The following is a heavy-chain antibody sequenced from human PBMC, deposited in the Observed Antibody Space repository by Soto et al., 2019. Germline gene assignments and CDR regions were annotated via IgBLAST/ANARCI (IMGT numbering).Heavy chain of an antibody. CDR2: ISWNSGSI. V-gene: IGHV3-9*01. CDR1: GFTFDDYA. D-gene: IGHD3-10*01. Sequence: GGSLRLSCAASGFTFDDYAMHWVRQAPGKGMEWVSGISWNSGSIGYADSVKGRFTISRDNAKNSLYLQMNSLRAEDTALYYCAKDISLSSGSYFFDYWGQGTLVTVSS. J-gene: IGHJ4*02. CDR3: AKDISLSSGSYFFDY.